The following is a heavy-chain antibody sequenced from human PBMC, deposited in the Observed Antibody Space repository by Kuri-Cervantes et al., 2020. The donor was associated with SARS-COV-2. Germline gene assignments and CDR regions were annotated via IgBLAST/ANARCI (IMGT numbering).Heavy chain of an antibody. CDR3: ARVPRRHSYGSFDP. CDR2: ISSSSSTI. D-gene: IGHD5-18*01. CDR1: GFTFSSYS. Sequence: GESLKISCAASGFTFSSYSMNWVRQAPGKGLEWVSYISSSSSTIYYADSVKGRFTISRDNAKNSLYLQMNSLRAEDTAVYYCARVPRRHSYGSFDPWGQGTLVTVSS. J-gene: IGHJ5*02. V-gene: IGHV3-48*04.